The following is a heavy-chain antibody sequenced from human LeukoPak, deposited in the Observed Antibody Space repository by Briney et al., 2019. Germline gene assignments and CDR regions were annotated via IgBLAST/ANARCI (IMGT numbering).Heavy chain of an antibody. D-gene: IGHD2-15*01. CDR3: ARAIVVVVAATQHDAFDI. CDR1: GGSFSGYY. J-gene: IGHJ3*02. CDR2: INHSGST. V-gene: IGHV4-34*01. Sequence: PSEILSLTCAVYGGSFSGYYWSWIRQPPGKGLGWIGEINHSGSTNYNPSLKSRVTISVDTSKNQFSLKLSSVTAADTAVYYCARAIVVVVAATQHDAFDIWGQGTMVTVSS.